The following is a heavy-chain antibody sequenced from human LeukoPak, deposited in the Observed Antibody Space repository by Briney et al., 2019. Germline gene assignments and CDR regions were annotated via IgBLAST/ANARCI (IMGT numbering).Heavy chain of an antibody. CDR2: ISGRGGRT. CDR3: ANNDSNNPEA. CDR1: GFTLSSYD. Sequence: GGSLRLSCAASGFTLSSYDMSWVRQATEKGLAWVSAISGRGGRTYYADSVKGRFTISRDDLKNTLYLQMNSLRAEDTAVYYYANNDSNNPEAWGQGTLVTVSS. V-gene: IGHV3-23*01. J-gene: IGHJ5*02. D-gene: IGHD1/OR15-1a*01.